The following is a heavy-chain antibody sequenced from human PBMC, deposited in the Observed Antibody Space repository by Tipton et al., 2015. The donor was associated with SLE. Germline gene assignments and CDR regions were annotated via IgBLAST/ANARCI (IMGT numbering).Heavy chain of an antibody. V-gene: IGHV4-59*01. CDR3: ARGSPFMEWERNWFDP. CDR2: IYYTGGT. Sequence: TLSLTCTVYGGSISSYYWSWIRQPPGKGLEWIGYIYYTGGTSYNPSLKSRVTISVDTSKNRFSLNLSSVTAADTAVYYCARGSPFMEWERNWFDPWGQGTLVTVSS. CDR1: GGSISSYY. D-gene: IGHD3-3*01. J-gene: IGHJ5*02.